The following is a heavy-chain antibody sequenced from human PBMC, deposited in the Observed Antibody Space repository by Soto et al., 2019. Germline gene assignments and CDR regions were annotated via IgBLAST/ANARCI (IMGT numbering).Heavy chain of an antibody. J-gene: IGHJ4*02. CDR3: ARDRRDSSGYYFLNY. CDR2: IYTSGST. V-gene: IGHV4-4*07. Sequence: QVQLQESGPGLVKPSETLSLTCTVSGGSISSYYWSWIRQPAGKGLEWIGRIYTSGSTNYNPSLKSRVTMSVDPSKNQFSLKLSSVTAADTAVYYCARDRRDSSGYYFLNYWGQGTLVTVSS. D-gene: IGHD3-22*01. CDR1: GGSISSYY.